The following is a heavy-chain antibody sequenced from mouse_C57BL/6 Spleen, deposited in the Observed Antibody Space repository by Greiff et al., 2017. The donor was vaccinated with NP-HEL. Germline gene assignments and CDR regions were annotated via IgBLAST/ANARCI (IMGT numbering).Heavy chain of an antibody. CDR3: ARSNYVYAMDY. CDR2: ISSGSSTI. CDR1: GFTFSDYG. D-gene: IGHD2-5*01. Sequence: EVQLVESGGGLVKPGGSLKLSCAASGFTFSDYGMHWVRQAPEKGLEWVAYISSGSSTIYYADTVKGRFTISRDNAKNTLFLQMTILRSEDTAMYYCARSNYVYAMDYWGQGTSVTVSS. J-gene: IGHJ4*01. V-gene: IGHV5-17*01.